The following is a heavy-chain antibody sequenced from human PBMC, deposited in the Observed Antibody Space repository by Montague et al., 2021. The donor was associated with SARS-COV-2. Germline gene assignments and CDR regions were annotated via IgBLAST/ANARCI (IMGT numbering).Heavy chain of an antibody. J-gene: IGHJ3*02. V-gene: IGHV6-1*01. CDR3: ASSGITLTGLDAFDI. D-gene: IGHD3-9*01. Sequence: CTISGDSVSSKRVAWNWLTQSPSTGLEWLGRTYYRYKWDSDYAESVKRXLVITPDTSKNQVSLQLNSVIPEDTAVYFCASSGITLTGLDAFDIWGQGTMVTVSS. CDR1: GDSVSSKRVA. CDR2: TYYRYKWDS.